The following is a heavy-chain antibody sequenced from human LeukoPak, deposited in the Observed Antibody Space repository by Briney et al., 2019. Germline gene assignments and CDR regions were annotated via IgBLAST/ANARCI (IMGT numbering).Heavy chain of an antibody. J-gene: IGHJ4*02. V-gene: IGHV4-34*09. D-gene: IGHD3-3*02. CDR3: ARVSSLIDY. Sequence: SETLSLTCAVYGGSFSGYYWSWIRQPPGKGLEWIGEINHSGSTYYNPSLKSRVTISVDTSKNQFSLKLSSVTAADTAVYYCARVSSLIDYWGQGTLVTVSS. CDR2: INHSGST. CDR1: GGSFSGYY.